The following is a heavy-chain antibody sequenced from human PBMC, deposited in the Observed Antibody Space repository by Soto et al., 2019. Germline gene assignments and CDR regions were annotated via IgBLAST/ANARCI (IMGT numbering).Heavy chain of an antibody. CDR3: AKGPTLVVREGPDY. J-gene: IGHJ4*02. Sequence: EVPMLESGGGLVQPGGSLRLSCEASGFTFSSYAMGWVRQAPGKGLGWVSVISDSGGATYYPDSVKGRFTISRDNSKNTVFLQMNSLRADDTAIYYCAKGPTLVVREGPDYWGQGTLVTVSS. CDR1: GFTFSSYA. D-gene: IGHD2-21*01. V-gene: IGHV3-23*01. CDR2: ISDSGGAT.